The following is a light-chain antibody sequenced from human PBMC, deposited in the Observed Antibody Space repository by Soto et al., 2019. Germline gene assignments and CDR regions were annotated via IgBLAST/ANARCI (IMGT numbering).Light chain of an antibody. CDR3: QQYGSSPRYT. J-gene: IGKJ2*01. Sequence: EIVLTQSPGTLSLSPGERATLSARAIQSVSSGYLAGYQQKPGQAPRLLIYGASSRATGIPDRFSGSGSGTDFTLTISRLEPEDFAVYYCQQYGSSPRYTFGQGTKLEIK. CDR1: QSVSSGY. V-gene: IGKV3-20*01. CDR2: GAS.